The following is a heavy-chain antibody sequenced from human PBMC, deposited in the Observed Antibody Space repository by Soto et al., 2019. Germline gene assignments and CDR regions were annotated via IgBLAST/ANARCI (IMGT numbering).Heavy chain of an antibody. CDR1: GYKFTSSW. CDR3: ARKDKSGYFNWFDP. CDR2: IFPSDSDT. J-gene: IGHJ5*02. D-gene: IGHD3-22*01. Sequence: GESLKISCRTSGYKFTSSWVAWVRQMPGKGLEWMGIIFPSDSDTRYSPSFQGQVTISADRSTSTVFLQWASLKASDTAVYFCARKDKSGYFNWFDPWGQGTLVTVSS. V-gene: IGHV5-51*01.